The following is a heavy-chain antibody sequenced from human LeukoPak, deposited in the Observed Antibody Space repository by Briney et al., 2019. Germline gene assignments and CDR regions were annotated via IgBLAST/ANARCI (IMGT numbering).Heavy chain of an antibody. J-gene: IGHJ5*02. CDR3: ARLRRLRFLEWSNWFDP. CDR2: INHSGST. Sequence: PSETLSLTCAVYGGSFSGYYWSWIRQPPGRGLEWIGEINHSGSTNYNPSLKSRVTISVDPSKNQFSLKLSSVTAADTAVYYCARLRRLRFLEWSNWFDPWGQGTLVTVSS. D-gene: IGHD3-3*01. CDR1: GGSFSGYY. V-gene: IGHV4-34*01.